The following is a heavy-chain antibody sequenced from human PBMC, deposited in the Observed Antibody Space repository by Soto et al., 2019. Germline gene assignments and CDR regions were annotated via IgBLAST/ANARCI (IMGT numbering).Heavy chain of an antibody. CDR3: ARDRSSSWDYYYYYGMDV. J-gene: IGHJ6*02. V-gene: IGHV3-53*01. D-gene: IGHD6-13*01. CDR1: GFTVSSNY. Sequence: PGGSLRLSCAASGFTVSSNYMSWVRQAPGKGLEWVSVIYSGGSTYYADSVKGRFTISRDNSKNTLYLQMNSLRAEDTAVYYCARDRSSSWDYYYYYGMDVWGQGTTVTVSS. CDR2: IYSGGST.